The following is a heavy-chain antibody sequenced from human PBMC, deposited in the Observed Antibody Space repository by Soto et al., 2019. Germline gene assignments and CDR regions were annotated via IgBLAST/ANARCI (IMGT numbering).Heavy chain of an antibody. Sequence: EVQLVESGGGLVKPGGSLRLSCAASGFTFSSYSMNWVRQAPGKGLEWVSSISSSSSYIYYADSVKGRFTISRDNAKNSLYLQMNSLRAEDTAVYYCAGYWLEWLRYWGQGTLVTVSS. V-gene: IGHV3-21*01. CDR3: AGYWLEWLRY. CDR1: GFTFSSYS. J-gene: IGHJ4*02. CDR2: ISSSSSYI. D-gene: IGHD3-3*01.